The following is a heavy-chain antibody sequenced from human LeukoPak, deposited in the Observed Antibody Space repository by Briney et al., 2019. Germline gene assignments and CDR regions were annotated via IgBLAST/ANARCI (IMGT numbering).Heavy chain of an antibody. Sequence: GSLRLSCAASGFTFSSYWMSWVRQAPGKGLEWVANIKQDGSEKYYVDSVKGRFTISRDNAKNSLYLQMNSLRAEDTAVYYCARDHRYYDSSGYYYYYYGMDVWGQGTTVTVSS. J-gene: IGHJ6*02. CDR1: GFTFSSYW. D-gene: IGHD3-22*01. CDR2: IKQDGSEK. CDR3: ARDHRYYDSSGYYYYYYGMDV. V-gene: IGHV3-7*03.